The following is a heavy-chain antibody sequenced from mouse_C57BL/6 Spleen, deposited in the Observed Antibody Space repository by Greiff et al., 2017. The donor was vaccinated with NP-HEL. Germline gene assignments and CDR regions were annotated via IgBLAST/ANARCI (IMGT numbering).Heavy chain of an antibody. CDR2: IRNKANNHAT. D-gene: IGHD2-1*01. J-gene: IGHJ1*03. Sequence: EVKVEESGGGLVQPGGSMKLSCAASGFTFSDAWMDWVRPSPEKGLEWVAEIRNKANNHATYYAESVKGRFTISRDDSKSSVYLQMNSLRAEDTGIYYCTGYGNYEYFDVWGTGTTVTVSS. CDR3: TGYGNYEYFDV. CDR1: GFTFSDAW. V-gene: IGHV6-6*01.